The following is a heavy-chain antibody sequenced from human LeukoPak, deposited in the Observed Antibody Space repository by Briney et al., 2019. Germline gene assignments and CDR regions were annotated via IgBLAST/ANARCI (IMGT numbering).Heavy chain of an antibody. CDR3: ARMPHIVVVPAAIGYDYYGMDA. CDR2: MNPNSGNT. CDR1: GYTFTSYD. J-gene: IGHJ6*02. Sequence: ASVKVSCKASGYTFTSYDINWVRQATGQGLEWMGWMNPNSGNTGYAQKFQGRVTMTRNTSISTAYMELSSLRSEDTAVYYCARMPHIVVVPAAIGYDYYGMDAWGQGTTVTVSS. V-gene: IGHV1-8*01. D-gene: IGHD2-2*01.